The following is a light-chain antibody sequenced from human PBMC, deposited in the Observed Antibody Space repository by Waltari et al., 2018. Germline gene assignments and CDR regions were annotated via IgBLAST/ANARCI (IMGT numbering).Light chain of an antibody. CDR1: QSLLHSNGYNY. J-gene: IGKJ4*01. V-gene: IGKV2-28*01. CDR3: MQALQAPLT. Sequence: DIVVTQSPISLPVTPGEPASISCRSSQSLLHSNGYNYLDWYLQKPGQSPQLLIYLGSNRASGVPVRFSGSGSGTDFTLKISRVEAEDVGVYYCMQALQAPLTFGGGTKVEIK. CDR2: LGS.